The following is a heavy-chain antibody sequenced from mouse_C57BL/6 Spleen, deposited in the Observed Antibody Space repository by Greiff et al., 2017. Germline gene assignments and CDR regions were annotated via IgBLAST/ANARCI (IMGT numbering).Heavy chain of an antibody. Sequence: DVMLVESGGDLVKPGGSLKLSCAASGFTFSSYGMSWVRQTPDKRLEWVATISSGGSYTYYPDSVKGRFTISRDNAKNTLYLQRSSLKSEDTAMYYCARQRGDYYGSSYDWYFDVWGTGTTVTVSS. V-gene: IGHV5-6*02. J-gene: IGHJ1*03. CDR3: ARQRGDYYGSSYDWYFDV. CDR2: ISSGGSYT. D-gene: IGHD1-1*01. CDR1: GFTFSSYG.